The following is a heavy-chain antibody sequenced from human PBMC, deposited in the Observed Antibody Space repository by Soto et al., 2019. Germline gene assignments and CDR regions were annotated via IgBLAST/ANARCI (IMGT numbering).Heavy chain of an antibody. CDR2: IIPIFGTA. Sequence: RPSVKVSCKASGGTFSSYAISWVRQAPGQGLEWMGGIIPIFGTANYAQKFQGRVTITADESTSTAYMELSSLRSEDTAVYYCARDVFSRGSDYYYYYGMDVWGQGTTVTVSS. CDR1: GGTFSSYA. V-gene: IGHV1-69*13. D-gene: IGHD3-10*01. J-gene: IGHJ6*02. CDR3: ARDVFSRGSDYYYYYGMDV.